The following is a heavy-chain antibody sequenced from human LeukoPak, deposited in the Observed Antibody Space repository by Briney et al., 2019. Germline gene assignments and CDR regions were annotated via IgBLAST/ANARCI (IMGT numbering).Heavy chain of an antibody. CDR3: ARAFYRGVDAFDI. CDR2: IGIAGDP. Sequence: GGSLRLSCAASGFTFRTYDMNWVRQRSGKGLEWVSGIGIAGDPYYPDSVKGRFTISRENAKNSLYLQMNRLRAEDTAVYYCARAFYRGVDAFDIWGQGTMVTVSS. CDR1: GFTFRTYD. J-gene: IGHJ3*02. V-gene: IGHV3-13*05. D-gene: IGHD3-10*01.